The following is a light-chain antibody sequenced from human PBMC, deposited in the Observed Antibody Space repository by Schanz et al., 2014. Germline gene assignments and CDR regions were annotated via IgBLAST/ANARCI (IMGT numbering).Light chain of an antibody. CDR3: QQYDNLLSIT. CDR2: ATS. J-gene: IGKJ5*01. CDR1: QSISSW. V-gene: IGKV1-5*01. Sequence: DIQMTQSPSTLSASVGDRVTITCRASQSISSWLAWYQQKPGKAPKLLIYATSNLQSGVPSRFSGSGSGTDFTFTISSLQPEDIATYYCQQYDNLLSITFGQGTRLEIK.